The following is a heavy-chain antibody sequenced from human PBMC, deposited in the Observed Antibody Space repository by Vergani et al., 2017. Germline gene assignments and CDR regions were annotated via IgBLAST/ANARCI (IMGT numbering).Heavy chain of an antibody. J-gene: IGHJ6*03. V-gene: IGHV3-30-3*01. CDR2: ISYDGSNK. CDR3: AKDNLSIAARPDYYYMDV. Sequence: QVQLVESGGGVVQPGRSLRLSCAASGFTFSSYAMHWVRQAPGKGLEWVAVISYDGSNKYYADSVKGRFTISRDNSKNTLYLQMNSLRAEDTAVYYCAKDNLSIAARPDYYYMDVWGKGTTVTVSS. D-gene: IGHD6-6*01. CDR1: GFTFSSYA.